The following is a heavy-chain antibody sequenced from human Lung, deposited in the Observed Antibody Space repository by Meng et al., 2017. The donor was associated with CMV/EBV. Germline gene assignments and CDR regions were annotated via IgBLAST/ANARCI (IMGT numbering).Heavy chain of an antibody. J-gene: IGHJ6*01. D-gene: IGHD1/OR15-1a*01. V-gene: IGHV3-33*06. Sequence: GGSLRLXCAAAGLNFSNYGIHWVRQAPGKGLEWVAIIWYDGSHRYYADSVQGRFTISRDNSKNTVHLQMNSLRAEDTAVYYCAKDQQSPFSYYFYGMDVWXQGTXV. CDR1: GLNFSNYG. CDR3: AKDQQSPFSYYFYGMDV. CDR2: IWYDGSHR.